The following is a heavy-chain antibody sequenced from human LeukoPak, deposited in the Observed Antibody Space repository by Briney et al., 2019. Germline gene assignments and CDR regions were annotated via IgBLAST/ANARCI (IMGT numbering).Heavy chain of an antibody. CDR2: IYPSGST. D-gene: IGHD2-15*01. J-gene: IGHJ6*03. Sequence: SQTLSLTCTVSGGSISSGSYYWSWILQPAGKGLEWIGRIYPSGSTNYNPSLKSRVTMSVDTSKNQFSLKLSSVTAADTAVYYCAREGDPGYCSGGSCYKDADYYHYMDVWGKGTTVTISS. CDR3: AREGDPGYCSGGSCYKDADYYHYMDV. V-gene: IGHV4-61*02. CDR1: GGSISSGSYY.